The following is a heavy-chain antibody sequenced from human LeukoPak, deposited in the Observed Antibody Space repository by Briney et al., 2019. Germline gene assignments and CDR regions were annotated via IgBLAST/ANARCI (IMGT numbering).Heavy chain of an antibody. CDR1: GYTFNTYG. CDR2: ISGYNGKA. V-gene: IGHV1-18*01. CDR3: ARITQVRYYDFWSGYGNNWFDP. J-gene: IGHJ5*02. Sequence: GASVKVSCKASGYTFNTYGITWVRQAPGQGLEWMGWISGYNGKAKYAQKLQDRVTMTTDTSTTTAYMELRSLRSDDTAVYYCARITQVRYYDFWSGYGNNWFDPWGQGTLVTVSS. D-gene: IGHD3-3*01.